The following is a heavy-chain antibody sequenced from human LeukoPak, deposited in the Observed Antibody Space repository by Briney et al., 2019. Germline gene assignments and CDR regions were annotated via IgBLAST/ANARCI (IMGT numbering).Heavy chain of an antibody. J-gene: IGHJ4*02. D-gene: IGHD1-26*01. CDR3: ARDNSGSYPPIFDS. CDR1: GYSMKYDY. CDR2: IYTGGTT. V-gene: IGHV4-4*07. Sequence: SETLSLTCTVSGYSMKYDYWSWVRQPAGKGLEWLARIYTGGTTNYNPSLKSRATISVDKSNNQFSLKLTSVTAADTAIYYCARDNSGSYPPIFDSWGQGTLVTVSS.